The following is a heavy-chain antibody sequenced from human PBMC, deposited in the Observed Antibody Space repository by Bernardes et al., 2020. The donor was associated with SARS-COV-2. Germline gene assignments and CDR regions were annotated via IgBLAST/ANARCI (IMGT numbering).Heavy chain of an antibody. D-gene: IGHD3-22*01. CDR2: INPSGSRI. CDR1: GFTFSNYE. V-gene: IGHV3-48*03. CDR3: AREASPGGYRFDY. J-gene: IGHJ4*02. Sequence: GGSLRLSCEASGFTFSNYEMIWVRQAPGKGLEWISYINPSGSRIFYADSVKGRFTISRDNAKNSLYLQMNSLRAEDTAVYYCAREASPGGYRFDYWGQGTLVTVSS.